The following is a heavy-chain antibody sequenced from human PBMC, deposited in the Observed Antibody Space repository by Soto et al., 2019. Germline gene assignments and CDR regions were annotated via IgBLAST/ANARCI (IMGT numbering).Heavy chain of an antibody. V-gene: IGHV3-30-3*01. J-gene: IGHJ6*02. CDR2: ISYDGSNK. CDR1: GFTFSSYA. D-gene: IGHD3-3*01. CDR3: AEKPDHTIIRVAKNYGLDV. Sequence: QVQLVESGGGVVQPGRSLRLSCAASGFTFSSYAMHWVRQAPGKGLEWVAVISYDGSNKYYADSVKGRFTISRDNSKNTLHLQMKNLRAKDTAVYDCAEKPDHTIIRVAKNYGLDVLGQENKVTLSS.